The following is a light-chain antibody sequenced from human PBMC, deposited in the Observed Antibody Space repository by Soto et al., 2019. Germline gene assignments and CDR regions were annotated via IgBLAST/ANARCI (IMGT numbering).Light chain of an antibody. V-gene: IGKV1-5*03. CDR1: QSISSW. CDR2: QAS. J-gene: IGKJ4*01. CDR3: QQYNGYPLT. Sequence: DIQMTQSPSTLSASVGDTVTITCRASQSISSWLAWYQQKPGKAPNILIYQASSLQGGVPSRFSGSGSGTEFTLTISSLQPDDFATYYCQQYNGYPLTFGGGTKVEIK.